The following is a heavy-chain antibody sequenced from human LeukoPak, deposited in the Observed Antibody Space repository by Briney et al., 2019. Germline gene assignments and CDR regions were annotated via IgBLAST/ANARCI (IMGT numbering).Heavy chain of an antibody. Sequence: ASVKVSCKASGYTFTSYGISWVRQAPGQGLEWMGWISAYNGNTNYAQKLQGRVTMTTDTSTSTAYMELRSLRSDDTAVYYCARDDYGDSKNWFDPWGQGTQVTVSS. V-gene: IGHV1-18*01. D-gene: IGHD4-17*01. CDR3: ARDDYGDSKNWFDP. CDR2: ISAYNGNT. CDR1: GYTFTSYG. J-gene: IGHJ5*02.